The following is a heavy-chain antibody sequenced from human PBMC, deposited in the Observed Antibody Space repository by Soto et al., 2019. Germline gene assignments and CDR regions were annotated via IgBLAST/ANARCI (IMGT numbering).Heavy chain of an antibody. CDR2: IYYSGST. CDR1: GGSISSSSYY. Sequence: QLQLQESGPGLVKPSETLSLTCTVSGGSISSSSYYWGWIRQPPGKGLEWIGSIYYSGSTYYNPTLKSRVTISVDTSKNQFSLKLSSVTAADTAVYYCARSGADYGSGSYCWFDPCGQGTLVTVSS. CDR3: ARSGADYGSGSYCWFDP. J-gene: IGHJ5*02. V-gene: IGHV4-39*01. D-gene: IGHD3-10*01.